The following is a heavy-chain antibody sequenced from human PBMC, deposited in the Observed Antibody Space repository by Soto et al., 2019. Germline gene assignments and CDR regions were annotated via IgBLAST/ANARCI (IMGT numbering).Heavy chain of an antibody. CDR3: ARLRSNYLLGYHYYGMDV. CDR1: GGSISSSSYY. J-gene: IGHJ6*02. Sequence: WETLSLTCTVSGGSISSSSYYWGWIRQPPGKGLEWIGSIYYSGSTYYNPSLKSRVTISVDTSKNQFSLKLSSVTAADTAVYYCARLRSNYLLGYHYYGMDVWGQGTTVTVSS. CDR2: IYYSGST. D-gene: IGHD4-4*01. V-gene: IGHV4-39*01.